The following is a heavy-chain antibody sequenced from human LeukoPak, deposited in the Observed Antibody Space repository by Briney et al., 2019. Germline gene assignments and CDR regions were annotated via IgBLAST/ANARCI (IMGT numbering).Heavy chain of an antibody. CDR2: ISAYNGNT. V-gene: IGHV1-18*01. CDR1: GYTFTSYG. D-gene: IGHD3-22*01. Sequence: ASVKVSCKASGYTFTSYGISWVRQAPGQGLEWMGWISAYNGNTNYAQKFQCRVTITRDTSASTAYMELSSLRSEDTAVYYCARGRPSPSGYYYDSSGYYRIDYWGQGTLVTVSS. J-gene: IGHJ4*02. CDR3: ARGRPSPSGYYYDSSGYYRIDY.